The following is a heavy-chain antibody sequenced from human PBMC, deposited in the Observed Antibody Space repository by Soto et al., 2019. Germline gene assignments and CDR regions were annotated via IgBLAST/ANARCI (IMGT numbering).Heavy chain of an antibody. CDR2: IKSKTDGGTT. D-gene: IGHD5-18*01. CDR1: GFTFSNAW. J-gene: IGHJ4*02. CDR3: TSSGYTYAYFRN. V-gene: IGHV3-15*01. Sequence: EVQVVESGGGLVKPGGSLRLSCAASGFTFSNAWMSWVRLAPGKGLEWVGRIKSKTDGGTTDYVAPVKDRFTISRDDSKDTLYLQMTSLKTEDTAVYYCTSSGYTYAYFRNWGQGTLVTVSP.